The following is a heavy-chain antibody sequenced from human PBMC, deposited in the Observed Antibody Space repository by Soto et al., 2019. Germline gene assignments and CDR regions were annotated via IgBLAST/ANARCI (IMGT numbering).Heavy chain of an antibody. J-gene: IGHJ4*02. CDR1: GYTFTNVG. D-gene: IGHD3-16*01. CDR3: ARGGTPTNY. Sequence: QVQLVQSGAEVKKPGASVKVSCKTSGYTFTNVGLSWVRQAPGQGLEWMGWISAYNCNTNYEQNFQGRVTMTTDTSTSTAYMELRSLRSDDTSVYYCARGGTPTNYWGQGTLVTVSS. V-gene: IGHV1-18*01. CDR2: ISAYNCNT.